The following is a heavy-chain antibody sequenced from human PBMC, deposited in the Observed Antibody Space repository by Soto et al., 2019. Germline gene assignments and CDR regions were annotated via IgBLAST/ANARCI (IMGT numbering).Heavy chain of an antibody. Sequence: QVQLVESGGGVVQPGRSLRLSCAASGFTFSSYGMHWVRQAPGKGLKWVAVISYDGSNKYYADSVKGRFTISRDNSKNTLYLQMNSLRAEDTAVYYCAKTGILEWLLYYWYFDLWGRGTLVTVSS. D-gene: IGHD3-3*01. CDR1: GFTFSSYG. CDR3: AKTGILEWLLYYWYFDL. CDR2: ISYDGSNK. V-gene: IGHV3-30*18. J-gene: IGHJ2*01.